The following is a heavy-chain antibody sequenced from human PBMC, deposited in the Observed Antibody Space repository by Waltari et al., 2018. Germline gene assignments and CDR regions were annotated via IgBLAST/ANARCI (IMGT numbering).Heavy chain of an antibody. CDR1: GFTFSGYW. V-gene: IGHV3-74*01. CDR2: INTDGSTT. D-gene: IGHD6-13*01. J-gene: IGHJ1*01. CDR3: VIGAQHVSNWYASEYFQH. Sequence: EVQLVESGGGLVQPGGSLRLSCAASGFTFSGYWMHWVRQAPGKGLVWVSDINTDGSTTNYADSVKGRFTISRDNAKNTLYLQMDSLRAEETAVYYCVIGAQHVSNWYASEYFQHWGQGTLVTVSS.